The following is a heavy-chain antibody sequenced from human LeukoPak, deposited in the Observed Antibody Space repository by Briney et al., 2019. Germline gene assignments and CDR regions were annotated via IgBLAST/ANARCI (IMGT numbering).Heavy chain of an antibody. CDR1: GGTFSSYA. CDR3: ARERDSSGLTYAFDI. V-gene: IGHV1-69*13. J-gene: IGHJ3*02. D-gene: IGHD6-19*01. Sequence: GASVKVSCKASGGTFSSYAISWVRQAPGQGLEWIGGIIPIFGTANYAQKSQGRVTITADESTSTAYMELSSLRSEDTAVYYCARERDSSGLTYAFDIWGQGTMVTVSS. CDR2: IIPIFGTA.